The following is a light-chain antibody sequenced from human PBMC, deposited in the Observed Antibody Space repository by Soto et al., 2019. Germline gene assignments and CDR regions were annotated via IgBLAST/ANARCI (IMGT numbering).Light chain of an antibody. CDR3: NSYTTLSNMV. V-gene: IGLV2-14*01. J-gene: IGLJ1*01. CDR2: EVT. CDR1: SSDVGAYNY. Sequence: QSALTQPASVSGSPGQSITISCNGTSSDVGAYNYVSWYQQHPGKAPKLLIYEVTNRPSGVSNRFSGSKSGNTASLTISGLQAEDEADYYCNSYTTLSNMVFGTGTKLTVL.